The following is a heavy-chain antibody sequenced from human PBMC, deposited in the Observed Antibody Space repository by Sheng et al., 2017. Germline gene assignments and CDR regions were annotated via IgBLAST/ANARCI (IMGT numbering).Heavy chain of an antibody. CDR3: ARQRLYCSGGSCFVDYFDY. CDR2: INHSGST. Sequence: QVQLQQWGAGLLKPSETLSLTCAVYGGSFSGYYWSWIRQPPGKGLEWIGEINHSGSTNYNPSLKSRVTISVDTSKNQFSLKLSSVTAADTAVYYCARQRLYCSGGSCFVDYFDYWGQGTLVTVSS. CDR1: GGSFSGYY. D-gene: IGHD2-15*01. V-gene: IGHV4-34*01. J-gene: IGHJ4*02.